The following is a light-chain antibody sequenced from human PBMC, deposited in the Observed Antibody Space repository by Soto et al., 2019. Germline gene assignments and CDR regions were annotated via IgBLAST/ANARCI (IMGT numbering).Light chain of an antibody. CDR1: QSLLHSNGYKY. V-gene: IGKV2-28*01. CDR3: MQALQTPPT. CDR2: LGS. J-gene: IGKJ2*01. Sequence: DIVMTQSPLSLPVTPGEPASISCRSSQSLLHSNGYKYLDWYLQKPGQSPQLLIYLGSHRASGVPDRFSGTGSGTDFTLKISRVVAEDVGVYYCMQALQTPPTFGQGTKLDIK.